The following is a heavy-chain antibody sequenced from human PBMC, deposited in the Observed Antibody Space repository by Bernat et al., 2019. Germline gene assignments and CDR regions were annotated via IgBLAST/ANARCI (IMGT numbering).Heavy chain of an antibody. CDR1: GFTFSSYG. D-gene: IGHD3-10*01. Sequence: QVQLVESGGGVVQPGRSLRLSCAASGFTFSSYGMHWVRQAPGKGLEWVAVIWYDGSNKYYADSVKGRFTISRDNSKNTLYLQMNSLRAEDTAVYYCARGLKYYYGSGSYWGWFDPWGQGTLVTVSS. CDR3: ARGLKYYYGSGSYWGWFDP. V-gene: IGHV3-33*01. J-gene: IGHJ5*02. CDR2: IWYDGSNK.